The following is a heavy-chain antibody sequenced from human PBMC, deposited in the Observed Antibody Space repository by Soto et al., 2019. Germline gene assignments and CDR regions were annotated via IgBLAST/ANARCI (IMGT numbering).Heavy chain of an antibody. J-gene: IGHJ6*02. CDR3: AKGDSTDTAMVSDYYYGMDV. D-gene: IGHD5-18*01. Sequence: GGSLRLSCAASVLTFSSYAMSWVRQAPGKGLEWVSAISGSGGSTYYADSVKGRFTISRDNSKNTLYLQMNSLRAEDTAVYYCAKGDSTDTAMVSDYYYGMDVWGQGTTVTVSS. CDR2: ISGSGGST. CDR1: VLTFSSYA. V-gene: IGHV3-23*01.